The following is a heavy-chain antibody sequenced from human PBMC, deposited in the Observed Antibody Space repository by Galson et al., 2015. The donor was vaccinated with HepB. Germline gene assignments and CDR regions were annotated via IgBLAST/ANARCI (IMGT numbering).Heavy chain of an antibody. CDR1: GYTLTELS. J-gene: IGHJ3*02. D-gene: IGHD1-26*01. CDR3: ATEGPVGATDDAFDI. Sequence: SVKVSCKVSGYTLTELSMHWVRQAPGKGLEWMGGFDPEDGETIYAQKFQGRVTMTEDTSTDTAYMELSSLRSEDTAVYYCATEGPVGATDDAFDIWGQGTMVTVSS. V-gene: IGHV1-24*01. CDR2: FDPEDGET.